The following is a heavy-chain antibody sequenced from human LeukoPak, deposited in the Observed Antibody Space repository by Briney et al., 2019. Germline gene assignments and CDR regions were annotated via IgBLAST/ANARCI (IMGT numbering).Heavy chain of an antibody. J-gene: IGHJ4*02. Sequence: ASVKVSCKASGYTFTSYDINWVRQATGQVLEWMGWMNPNSGNTGYAQKFQGRVTMTRNTSISTAYMELSSLRSEDTAVYYCAKTTDILTGYYLGYWGQGTLVTVSS. V-gene: IGHV1-8*01. CDR1: GYTFTSYD. D-gene: IGHD3-9*01. CDR3: AKTTDILTGYYLGY. CDR2: MNPNSGNT.